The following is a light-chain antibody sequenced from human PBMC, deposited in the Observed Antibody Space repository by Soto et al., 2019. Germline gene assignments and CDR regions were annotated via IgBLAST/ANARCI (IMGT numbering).Light chain of an antibody. CDR3: QQYGSSPWT. CDR1: QSVSSNY. J-gene: IGKJ1*01. CDR2: GAS. Sequence: EIVLTQSPGTLSLSPGERATLSCRASQSVSSNYLAWYQQKPGQAPRPLIYGASSRATGIPDRFSGSGAGTDFTLTISRLESEDFAVYYCQQYGSSPWTFGQGTNVEI. V-gene: IGKV3-20*01.